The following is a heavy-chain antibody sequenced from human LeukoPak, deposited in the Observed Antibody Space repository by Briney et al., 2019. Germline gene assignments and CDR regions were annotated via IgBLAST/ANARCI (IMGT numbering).Heavy chain of an antibody. CDR2: ISYSGGT. CDR3: ARVGRGDHTWGSYSFDY. D-gene: IGHD3-16*01. V-gene: IGHV4-59*01. Sequence: PSETLSLTCTVSGGSISSYYWSWIRQPPGKGLEWIGYISYSGGTMYNPSLRSRVTISIDTSKNQFSLKLSSVTAADTAVYYCARVGRGDHTWGSYSFDYWGQGALVTVSS. J-gene: IGHJ4*02. CDR1: GGSISSYY.